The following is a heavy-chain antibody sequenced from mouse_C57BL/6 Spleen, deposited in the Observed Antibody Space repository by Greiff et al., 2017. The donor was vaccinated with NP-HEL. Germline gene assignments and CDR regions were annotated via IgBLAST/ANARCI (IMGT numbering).Heavy chain of an antibody. CDR1: GYAFSSSW. V-gene: IGHV1-82*01. CDR2: LYPGDGDT. Sequence: QVQLQQSGPELVKPGASVKISCKASGYAFSSSWMNWVKQRPGKGLEWIGRLYPGDGDTNYNGKFKGKATLTADKSSSTAYMQLSRLTSEDSAVYFCARLGYYFDYWGKGTTLTVSS. J-gene: IGHJ2*01. CDR3: ARLGYYFDY. D-gene: IGHD3-1*01.